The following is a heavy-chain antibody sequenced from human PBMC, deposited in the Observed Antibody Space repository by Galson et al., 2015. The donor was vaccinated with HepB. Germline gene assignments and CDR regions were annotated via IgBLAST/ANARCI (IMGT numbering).Heavy chain of an antibody. D-gene: IGHD3-10*01. CDR2: IKSKTDGGTT. CDR3: TTDYYGSGSLPREDAFDI. V-gene: IGHV3-15*07. CDR1: GFTFSNAW. Sequence: SLRLSCAASGFTFSNAWMNWVRQAPGKGLEWVGRIKSKTDGGTTDYAAPVKGRFTISRDDSKNTLYLQMNSLKTEDTAVYYCTTDYYGSGSLPREDAFDIWGQGTMVTVSS. J-gene: IGHJ3*02.